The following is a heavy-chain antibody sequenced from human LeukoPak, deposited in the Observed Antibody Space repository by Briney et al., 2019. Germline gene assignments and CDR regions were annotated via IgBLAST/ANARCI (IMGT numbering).Heavy chain of an antibody. CDR1: GFTFSNAW. CDR3: TTASPGSDPNLNFDY. J-gene: IGHJ4*02. V-gene: IGHV3-15*01. Sequence: GGSLRLSCAASGFTFSNAWMSWVRQAPGKGLEWVGRIKSKTDGGTTDYAAPVKGRFTISRDDSKNTLYLQMNSLKTEDTAVYYCTTASPGSDPNLNFDYWGQGTLVTVSS. D-gene: IGHD1-14*01. CDR2: IKSKTDGGTT.